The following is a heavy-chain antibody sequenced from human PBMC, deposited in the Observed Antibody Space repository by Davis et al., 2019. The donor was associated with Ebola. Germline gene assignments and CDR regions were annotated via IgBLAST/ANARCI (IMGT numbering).Heavy chain of an antibody. V-gene: IGHV3-74*03. CDR3: ARHDYGDSHFDY. J-gene: IGHJ4*02. CDR1: GFTFSSYW. D-gene: IGHD4-17*01. CDR2: INRDGSTT. Sequence: PGGSLRLSCAASGFTFSSYWMHWVRHAPGKGLVWVSCINRDGSTTTYADSVKGRFTISRDNAKNTLYLQMNNLRVEDTAVYYCARHDYGDSHFDYWGQGTLVTVSS.